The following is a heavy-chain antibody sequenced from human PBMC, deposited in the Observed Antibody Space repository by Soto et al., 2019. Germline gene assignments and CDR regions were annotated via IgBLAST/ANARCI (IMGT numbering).Heavy chain of an antibody. Sequence: SETLSLTCTVSGGSVSSGSYYWSWIRQPPGKGLEWIGYIYYSGSTNYNPSLKSRVTISVDTSKNQFPLKLSSVTAADTAVYYCARRWGPTFDFWGQGTLVTVSS. D-gene: IGHD1-26*01. CDR1: GGSVSSGSYY. V-gene: IGHV4-61*01. CDR3: ARRWGPTFDF. CDR2: IYYSGST. J-gene: IGHJ4*02.